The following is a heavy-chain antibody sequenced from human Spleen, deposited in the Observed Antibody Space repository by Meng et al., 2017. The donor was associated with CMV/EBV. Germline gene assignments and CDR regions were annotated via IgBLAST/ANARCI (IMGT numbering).Heavy chain of an antibody. D-gene: IGHD3-10*01. J-gene: IGHJ5*02. Sequence: CKASGGSFSSYAISWVRQAPGQGLEWMGWISAYNGNTNYAQKLQGRVTMTTDTSTSTAYMELRSLRSDDTAVYYCARDLGVSGWFDPWGQGTLVTVSS. CDR1: GGSFSSYA. V-gene: IGHV1-18*01. CDR3: ARDLGVSGWFDP. CDR2: ISAYNGNT.